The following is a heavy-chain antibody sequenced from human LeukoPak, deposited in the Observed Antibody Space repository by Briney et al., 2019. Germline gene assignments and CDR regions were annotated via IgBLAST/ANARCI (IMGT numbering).Heavy chain of an antibody. CDR1: GYTFTSYY. D-gene: IGHD5-24*01. V-gene: IGHV1-46*01. Sequence: GASVKVSCKASGYTFTSYYMHWVRQAPGQGLEWMGIINPSGGSTSYAQKFQGRDTMTRDTSTSTVYMELSSLRSEDTAVNYCARAVEMATISWGQGTLVTVSS. CDR3: ARAVEMATIS. J-gene: IGHJ4*02. CDR2: INPSGGST.